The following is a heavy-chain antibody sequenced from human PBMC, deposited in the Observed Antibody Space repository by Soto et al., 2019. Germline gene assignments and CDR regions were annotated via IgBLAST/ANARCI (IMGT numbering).Heavy chain of an antibody. D-gene: IGHD3-10*01. CDR2: IYWDGDK. V-gene: IGHV2-5*02. J-gene: IGHJ4*02. CDR1: GFSLSTSGVG. Sequence: QITLKESGPTLVKPTQTLTLTCTISGFSLSTSGVGVGWIRQPPGKALDWLVFIYWDGDKRYSPSLKSRLTINKETSKNQVVLTMTNMDPVDTATYYCVRLLWFGELTWGQGTLVTVSS. CDR3: VRLLWFGELT.